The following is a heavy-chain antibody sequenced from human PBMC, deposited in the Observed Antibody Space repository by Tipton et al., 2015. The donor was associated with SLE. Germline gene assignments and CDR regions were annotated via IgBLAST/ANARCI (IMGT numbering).Heavy chain of an antibody. CDR1: GFTFSSYW. V-gene: IGHV3-74*01. CDR2: INSDGSST. CDR3: ARGGAAGGWFDP. J-gene: IGHJ5*02. D-gene: IGHD6-13*01. Sequence: LSLTCAASGFTFSSYWMHWVRQAPGKGLVWVSRINSDGSSTSYADSVKGRFTISRDNAKNTLYLQMNSLRAEDTAVYYCARGGAAGGWFDPWGQGTLVTVSS.